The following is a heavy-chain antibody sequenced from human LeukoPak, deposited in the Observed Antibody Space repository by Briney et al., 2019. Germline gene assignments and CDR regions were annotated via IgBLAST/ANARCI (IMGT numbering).Heavy chain of an antibody. CDR2: ISGDGSAT. J-gene: IGHJ5*02. V-gene: IGHV3-74*01. CDR1: GFTLSTYW. CDR3: TRRVSATRWFDP. D-gene: IGHD2-15*01. Sequence: GGSLRLSCAASGFTLSTYWMHWVRQAPGKGLGWVSRISGDGSATIYADSVKGRFTISRDNAENTMYLQMNSLTVEDTAVYYCTRRVSATRWFDPWGQGTLVTVSS.